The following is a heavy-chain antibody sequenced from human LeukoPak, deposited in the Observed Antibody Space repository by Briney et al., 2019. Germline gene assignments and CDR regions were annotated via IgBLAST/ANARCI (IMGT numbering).Heavy chain of an antibody. D-gene: IGHD3-3*01. CDR3: ARDRYSTIFGG. J-gene: IGHJ4*02. Sequence: PGGSLRLSCAASGFTVSSDYKSWVRQAPGKGLEWVSIIYSGGDTYYADSVKGRFTISRDNSKNTLYLQMNSLGAEDTAVYYCARDRYSTIFGGWGQGTLVTVSS. V-gene: IGHV3-66*02. CDR1: GFTVSSDY. CDR2: IYSGGDT.